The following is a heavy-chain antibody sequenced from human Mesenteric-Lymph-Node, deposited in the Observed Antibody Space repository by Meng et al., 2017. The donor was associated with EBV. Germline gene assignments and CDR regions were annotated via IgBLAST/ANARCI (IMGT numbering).Heavy chain of an antibody. CDR1: GYTFSSYS. V-gene: IGHV1-18*01. CDR2: ISVHTGNT. Sequence: VQLVQSGAEVKKPGASRKVSWKAFGYTFSSYSNTWVRQAPGQGLEWMGWISVHTGNTNYAQKLQDRVTMTTDTSTNTAYMELRSLRSDDTAVYFCARVADHYGSGSYDTWGQGTLVTVSS. J-gene: IGHJ5*02. CDR3: ARVADHYGSGSYDT. D-gene: IGHD3-10*01.